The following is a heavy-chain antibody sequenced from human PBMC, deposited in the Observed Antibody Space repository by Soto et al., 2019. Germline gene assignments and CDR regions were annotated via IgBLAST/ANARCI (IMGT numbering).Heavy chain of an antibody. D-gene: IGHD3-10*01. CDR3: AKEALGSGRYYRVAVDN. J-gene: IGHJ3*02. Sequence: PGGSLRLSCAASGFTFSSYAMSWVRQAPGKGLEWVSAISGSGGSTYYADSVKGRFTISRDNSTNTLYLQMNSLRAEDTAEYYCAKEALGSGRYYRVAVDNWFQGTKITVSS. V-gene: IGHV3-23*01. CDR2: ISGSGGST. CDR1: GFTFSSYA.